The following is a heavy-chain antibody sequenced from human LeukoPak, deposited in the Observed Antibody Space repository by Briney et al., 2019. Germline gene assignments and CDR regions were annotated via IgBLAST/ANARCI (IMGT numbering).Heavy chain of an antibody. CDR3: AKEGYYYDSSGYSRAFDY. CDR2: ISYDGSNK. V-gene: IGHV3-30*18. D-gene: IGHD3-22*01. J-gene: IGHJ4*02. CDR1: GFTFSSYG. Sequence: GGSLRLSCAASGFTFSSYGMHWVRQAPGKGLEWVAVISYDGSNKYCADSVKGRFTISRDNSKNTLYLQMNSLRAEDTAVYYCAKEGYYYDSSGYSRAFDYWGQGTLVTVSS.